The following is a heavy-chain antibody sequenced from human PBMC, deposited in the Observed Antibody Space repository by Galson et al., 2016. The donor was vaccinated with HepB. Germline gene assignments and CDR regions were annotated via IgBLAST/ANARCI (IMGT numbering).Heavy chain of an antibody. CDR2: ISHRGDDT. CDR3: AKVRGTFCSSTSCYHFDY. D-gene: IGHD2-2*01. J-gene: IGHJ4*02. V-gene: IGHV3-23*01. Sequence: SLRLSCAASGFNFTNFAMSWVRQAPGKGLEWVSVISHRGDDTYYADSVKGLFTISRDNSKNTVSLQMNSLRAEDPALYFCAKVRGTFCSSTSCYHFDYWGQGTLVAVSS. CDR1: GFNFTNFA.